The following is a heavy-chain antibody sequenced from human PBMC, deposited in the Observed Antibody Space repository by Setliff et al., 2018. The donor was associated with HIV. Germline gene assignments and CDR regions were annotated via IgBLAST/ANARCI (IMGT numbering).Heavy chain of an antibody. CDR2: IYYSGNP. CDR3: ARGGLGVVGAIDY. D-gene: IGHD2-15*01. CDR1: GGSISSGYYY. J-gene: IGHJ4*02. Sequence: TSETLSLTCTVSGGSISSGYYYWSWIRQHPGKGLEWIGYIYYSGNPFYNPSLRSRVTISLDTSKNQFSLKLSSVTAADTAVYYCARGGLGVVGAIDYWSQGTLVTVSS. V-gene: IGHV4-31*03.